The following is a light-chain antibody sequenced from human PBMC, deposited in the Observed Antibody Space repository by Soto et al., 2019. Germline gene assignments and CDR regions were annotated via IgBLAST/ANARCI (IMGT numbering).Light chain of an antibody. CDR1: QAISSY. Sequence: AIRMTQSPSSFSASTGDRVTITCRASQAISSYLAWYQQKPGKAPKLLIYAASTLQSGVPSRFSGSVSGTDFTLTISCLQSEDFAAYYCQQYYSYPRTFGQGTKVEIK. CDR3: QQYYSYPRT. V-gene: IGKV1-8*01. CDR2: AAS. J-gene: IGKJ1*01.